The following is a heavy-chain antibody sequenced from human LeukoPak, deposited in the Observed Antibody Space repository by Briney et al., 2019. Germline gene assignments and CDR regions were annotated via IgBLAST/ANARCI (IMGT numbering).Heavy chain of an antibody. CDR2: ISYDGSKK. D-gene: IGHD3-3*01. CDR3: AKDSLYDFWSGYTGAFDI. J-gene: IGHJ3*02. Sequence: GRSLRLSCAASGFTFSRYAMHWVRQAPGKGLDWVALISYDGSKKYYADSVKGRFTISRDNSKNTLYLQMNSLRAEDTAVYYCAKDSLYDFWSGYTGAFDIWGQGTMVTVSS. CDR1: GFTFSRYA. V-gene: IGHV3-30*07.